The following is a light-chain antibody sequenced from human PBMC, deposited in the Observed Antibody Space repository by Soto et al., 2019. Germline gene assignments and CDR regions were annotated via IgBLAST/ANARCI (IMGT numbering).Light chain of an antibody. J-gene: IGKJ1*01. CDR2: WAS. V-gene: IGKV4-1*01. CDR1: QSGFYSSNNKNY. Sequence: DIVMTQSPDSLAVSLGERATINCKSSQSGFYSSNNKNYLAWYQQKPGQPPKLLIYWASTRESGVPDRFSGSGYGTDFTLTISSLQAEDVAVYYCQQYYRPWTFGQGTKVEIK. CDR3: QQYYRPWT.